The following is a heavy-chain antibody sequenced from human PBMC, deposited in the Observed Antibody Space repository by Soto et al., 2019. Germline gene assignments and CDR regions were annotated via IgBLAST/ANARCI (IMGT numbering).Heavy chain of an antibody. Sequence: QVQLQESGPGLVKPSETLSLNCTVSGGPISSYYWSWIRQSPGKGLEWIGYIYYSGSTNYNPSLKSRVAISVDTFKNQFFLELSSVTAADTAVYYCARGSSGWPPRLAYWGQGTLVTVSS. CDR1: GGPISSYY. CDR2: IYYSGST. CDR3: ARGSSGWPPRLAY. J-gene: IGHJ4*02. V-gene: IGHV4-59*01. D-gene: IGHD6-19*01.